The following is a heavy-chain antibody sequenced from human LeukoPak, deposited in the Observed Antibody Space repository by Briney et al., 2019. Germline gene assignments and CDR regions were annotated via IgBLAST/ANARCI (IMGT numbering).Heavy chain of an antibody. CDR1: GGSISSYY. CDR3: ARGTYYYYDSSGPIPWFDP. J-gene: IGHJ5*02. Sequence: SETLSLTCTVSGGSISSYYWSWIRQPPGKGLEWIGYLYYGGNTKYNPTLKSRATISVDTSKNQFSLKLTSVTAADTALYYCARGTYYYYDSSGPIPWFDPWGQGTLVTVSS. V-gene: IGHV4-59*12. D-gene: IGHD3-22*01. CDR2: LYYGGNT.